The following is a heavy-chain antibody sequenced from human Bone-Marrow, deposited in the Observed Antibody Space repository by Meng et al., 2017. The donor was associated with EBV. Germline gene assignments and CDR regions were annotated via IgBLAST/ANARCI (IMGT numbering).Heavy chain of an antibody. Sequence: QVQLVQSGAEVQQPGASVKVSCKASGYTFTGYYMHWVRQAPGQGLEWMGRINLNSGGTNYAQKFQGRVTMTRDTSISTAYMELSRLRSDDTAVYYCARVFLDYGSGSIDYWGQGTLVTVSS. V-gene: IGHV1-2*06. D-gene: IGHD3-10*01. J-gene: IGHJ4*02. CDR3: ARVFLDYGSGSIDY. CDR1: GYTFTGYY. CDR2: INLNSGGT.